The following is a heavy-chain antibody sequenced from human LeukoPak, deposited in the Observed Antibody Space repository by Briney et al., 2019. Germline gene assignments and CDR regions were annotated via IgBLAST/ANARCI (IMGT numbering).Heavy chain of an antibody. Sequence: GGSLRLSCAASGFTLSNYAMSWVRQGPGKGPEWVAGISYSSGSIYYLDSVKGRFTISRDNSRNTLYLQMNSLRAEDTAVYYCAKDVLRLNYGCFDLWGRGTLVSVSS. D-gene: IGHD3-16*01. V-gene: IGHV3-23*01. CDR2: ISYSSGSI. J-gene: IGHJ2*01. CDR1: GFTLSNYA. CDR3: AKDVLRLNYGCFDL.